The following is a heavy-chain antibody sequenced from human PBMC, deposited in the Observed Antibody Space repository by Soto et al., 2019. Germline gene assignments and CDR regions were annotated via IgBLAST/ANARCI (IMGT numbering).Heavy chain of an antibody. CDR3: PRGGIAAVDFGYFKH. D-gene: IGHD6-13*01. J-gene: IGHJ1*01. Sequence: PGGSLRLSCAASGFTFSSYSMNWVRQAPGKGLEWVSSISSSSSYIYYADSVKGRFTISRDNAKNSLYLQMNSLRAEDTAVYYCPRGGIAAVDFGYFKHWGQGTLVTVS. CDR1: GFTFSSYS. CDR2: ISSSSSYI. V-gene: IGHV3-21*01.